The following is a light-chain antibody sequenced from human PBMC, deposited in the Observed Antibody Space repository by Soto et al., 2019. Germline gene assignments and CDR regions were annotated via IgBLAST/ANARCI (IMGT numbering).Light chain of an antibody. CDR1: QSIGHF. CDR2: DAS. Sequence: DIMVTQSPATLSLSPGESATLSCRASQSIGHFLVWYQQKPGQAPGLLISDASKRATGIPARFSGIGSGTDFTLTINSLQPEDSAIYYCQQRSNWPVSFGGGTKVEIK. CDR3: QQRSNWPVS. V-gene: IGKV3-11*01. J-gene: IGKJ4*01.